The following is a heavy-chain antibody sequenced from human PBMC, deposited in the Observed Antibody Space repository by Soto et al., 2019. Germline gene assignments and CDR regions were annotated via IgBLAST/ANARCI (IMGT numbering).Heavy chain of an antibody. CDR3: ARTLSWRRGPFDS. J-gene: IGHJ4*02. D-gene: IGHD2-15*01. V-gene: IGHV3-48*02. Sequence: EVQLVESGGGLIQPGGSLRLSCAASGFIFNTYSMNWVRQAPGKGLEWVSYISGSSQTIFYADSVRGRFTISRDNGNNSTYLQMVSLRDEDTAVYYCARTLSWRRGPFDSWGQGTLVTVSS. CDR2: ISGSSQTI. CDR1: GFIFNTYS.